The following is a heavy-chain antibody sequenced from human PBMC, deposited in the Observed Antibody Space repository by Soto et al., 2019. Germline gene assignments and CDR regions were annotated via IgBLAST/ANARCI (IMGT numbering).Heavy chain of an antibody. Sequence: EVQLLESGGGLVQPGGSLRLSCAASGYTFSSYAMSWVRQAPGKGLEWVSAISGSGGSTYYADSVKGRFTISRDNSKNTLYLQMNSLRAEDTAVYYCAKDRGEVAAPSEYFQHWGQGTLVTVSS. CDR2: ISGSGGST. CDR3: AKDRGEVAAPSEYFQH. CDR1: GYTFSSYA. J-gene: IGHJ1*01. V-gene: IGHV3-23*01. D-gene: IGHD3-10*01.